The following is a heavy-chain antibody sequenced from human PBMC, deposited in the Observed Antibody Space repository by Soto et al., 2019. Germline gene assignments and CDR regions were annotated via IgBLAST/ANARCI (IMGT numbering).Heavy chain of an antibody. Sequence: EVQLLESGGGLVQPGGSLRLSCAASGFTFSSYAMSWVRQAPGKGLEWVSAISGSGGSTYYADSVKGRFTISRDNSKNTRYLQMNSLIAGDTAVYYCAKAKRNYYDSSGSLGGGLDYWGQGTLVTVSS. CDR2: ISGSGGST. CDR3: AKAKRNYYDSSGSLGGGLDY. D-gene: IGHD3-22*01. CDR1: GFTFSSYA. J-gene: IGHJ4*02. V-gene: IGHV3-23*01.